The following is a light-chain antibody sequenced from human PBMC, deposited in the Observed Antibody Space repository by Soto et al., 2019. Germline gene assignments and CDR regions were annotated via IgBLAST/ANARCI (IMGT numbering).Light chain of an antibody. CDR3: QQYDSYSVRT. CDR1: QTITTS. J-gene: IGKJ1*01. CDR2: KAS. V-gene: IGKV1-5*03. Sequence: DIKMTQSPSTLSASVGDGVTITCRASQTITTSLAWYQQKPGKAPKLLIYKASSLESGVPSRFSGSGSGTEFTLTISSLQPDDFATYYCQQYDSYSVRTFGQGTKVEI.